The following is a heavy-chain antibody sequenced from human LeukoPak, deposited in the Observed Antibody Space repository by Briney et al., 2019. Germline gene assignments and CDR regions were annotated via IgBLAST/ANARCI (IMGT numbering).Heavy chain of an antibody. Sequence: GGSLRLSCAASGFTFSTYWMSWVRQAPRKGLEWVAHINQDRSEKYYVDSVKGRFTIARDNAKNSLYLQMNSLRAEDTAVYYCARDPSRGYNYGYGDYWGQGTLVIVSS. CDR3: ARDPSRGYNYGYGDY. D-gene: IGHD5-18*01. CDR1: GFTFSTYW. CDR2: INQDRSEK. V-gene: IGHV3-7*01. J-gene: IGHJ4*02.